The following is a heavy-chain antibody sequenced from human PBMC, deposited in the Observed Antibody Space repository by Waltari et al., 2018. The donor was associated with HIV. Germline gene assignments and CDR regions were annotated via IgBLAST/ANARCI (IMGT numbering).Heavy chain of an antibody. CDR2: IYSGGST. Sequence: EVQLVESGGGLVQHGGSLRLSCAASGFPVSSNYMSWVRQAPGKGLGWVSVIYSGGSTYYADSVKGRFTISRDNSKNTLYLQMNSLRAEDTAVYYCASIAYCGGDCYPRGMDVWGQGTTVTVSS. D-gene: IGHD2-21*02. V-gene: IGHV3-66*01. CDR3: ASIAYCGGDCYPRGMDV. CDR1: GFPVSSNY. J-gene: IGHJ6*02.